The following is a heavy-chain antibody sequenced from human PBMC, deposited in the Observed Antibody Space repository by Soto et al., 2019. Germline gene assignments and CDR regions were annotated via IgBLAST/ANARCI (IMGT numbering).Heavy chain of an antibody. CDR2: IYYSGTT. J-gene: IGHJ4*02. D-gene: IGHD3-22*01. CDR1: GGSISSYY. Sequence: SETLSLTCTVSGGSISSYYWSWIRQPPGKGLEWIAYIYYSGTTNYNPSLKSRVTISVDTSKKEFSLKLNSVTAADTAVYYCAGGYDNSGTFDSWGQGTLVTVSS. V-gene: IGHV4-59*01. CDR3: AGGYDNSGTFDS.